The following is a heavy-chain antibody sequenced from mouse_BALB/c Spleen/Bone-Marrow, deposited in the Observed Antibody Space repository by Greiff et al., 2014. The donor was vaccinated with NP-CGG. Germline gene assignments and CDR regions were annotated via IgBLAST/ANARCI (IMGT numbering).Heavy chain of an antibody. Sequence: QVQLQQSGAELAKPGASVKMSCKASGNTFTSYWMHWVKQRPGQGLEWIGYINPSTGYTEYNQKFKDKATLTADKSSSTAYMQLSSLTSEDSAVYYCARSRTGTYFDYWGQGTTLTVSS. CDR2: INPSTGYT. V-gene: IGHV1-7*01. CDR3: ARSRTGTYFDY. D-gene: IGHD4-1*01. CDR1: GNTFTSYW. J-gene: IGHJ2*01.